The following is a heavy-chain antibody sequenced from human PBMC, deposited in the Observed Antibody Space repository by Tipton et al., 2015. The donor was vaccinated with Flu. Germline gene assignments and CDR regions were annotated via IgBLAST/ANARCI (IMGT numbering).Heavy chain of an antibody. CDR1: GGSISSYY. V-gene: IGHV3-23*01. J-gene: IGHJ4*02. CDR3: AKKAPQDIVVVVAATGEFDY. D-gene: IGHD2-15*01. CDR2: ISGSGGST. Sequence: SLRLSCTVSGGSISSYYWSWVRQPPGKGLEWVSAISGSGGSTYYADSVKGRFTISRDNSKNTLYLQMNSLRAEDTAVYYCAKKAPQDIVVVVAATGEFDYWGQGTLVTVSS.